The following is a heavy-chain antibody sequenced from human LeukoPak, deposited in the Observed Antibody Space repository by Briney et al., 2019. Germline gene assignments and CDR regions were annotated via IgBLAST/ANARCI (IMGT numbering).Heavy chain of an antibody. V-gene: IGHV4-59*12. Sequence: SETLSLTCTVSGGSINSYYWTWIRQPPGKGLEWIGEINHSGSTNYNPSLKSRVTISVDTSKNQFSLKLSSVTAADTAVYYCAGEINYYYYMDVWGKGTTVNITS. CDR3: AGEINYYYYMDV. D-gene: IGHD3-16*01. J-gene: IGHJ6*03. CDR2: INHSGST. CDR1: GGSINSYY.